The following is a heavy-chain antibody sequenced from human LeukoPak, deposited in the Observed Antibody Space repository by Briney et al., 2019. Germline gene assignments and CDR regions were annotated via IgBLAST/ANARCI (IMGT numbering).Heavy chain of an antibody. D-gene: IGHD3-10*01. CDR3: ARGSGSSDY. Sequence: GASVKVSCKASGYTFTNYAMNWVRQAPGQGLEWMGWINTHSGKPTYAQDFTGRFVLSLDTSVTTAYLQISSLKAEDTAVYYCARGSGSSDYWGQGTLVTVSS. V-gene: IGHV7-4-1*02. J-gene: IGHJ4*02. CDR2: INTHSGKP. CDR1: GYTFTNYA.